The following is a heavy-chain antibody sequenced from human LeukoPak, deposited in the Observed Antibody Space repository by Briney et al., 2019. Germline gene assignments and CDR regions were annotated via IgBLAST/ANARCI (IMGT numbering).Heavy chain of an antibody. Sequence: GASVKVSCKASGGTFSSYAISWVRQAPGQGLEWMGRIIPIFGTANYAQKFQGRVTITTDESTSIAYMELSSLRSEDTAVYYCARGWWEPSRGDYCMDVWGKGTTVTVSS. CDR2: IIPIFGTA. CDR1: GGTFSSYA. D-gene: IGHD2-15*01. J-gene: IGHJ6*03. CDR3: ARGWWEPSRGDYCMDV. V-gene: IGHV1-69*05.